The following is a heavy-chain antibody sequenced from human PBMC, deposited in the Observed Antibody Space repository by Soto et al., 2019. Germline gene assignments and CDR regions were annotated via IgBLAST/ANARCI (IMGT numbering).Heavy chain of an antibody. CDR2: LLHSGTT. CDR3: AYSSGWYRHDV. CDR1: GDSISSPKW. Sequence: QVQLQESGPGLVKPSGTLSLTCAVSGDSISSPKWWTWLRQPPGKGLEWIGDLLHSGTTNYNPSLKXGVILSVDKSQNQFSLSLTSVTAADTAIYYCAYSSGWYRHDVWGQGTSVTVSS. J-gene: IGHJ3*01. D-gene: IGHD6-19*01. V-gene: IGHV4-4*02.